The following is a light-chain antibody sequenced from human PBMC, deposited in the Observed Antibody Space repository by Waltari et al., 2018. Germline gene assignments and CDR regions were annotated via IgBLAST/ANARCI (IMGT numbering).Light chain of an antibody. J-gene: IGKJ4*02. Sequence: TCPASENVQNNVGRDLQKPEKGPKALIHKSSLVESRVPLRFSGSGYGTEFTLSISSLQPDDFATYYCQQYNTLPGTFGGGTTVEI. CDR2: KSS. V-gene: IGKV1-5*03. CDR1: ENVQNN. CDR3: QQYNTLPGT.